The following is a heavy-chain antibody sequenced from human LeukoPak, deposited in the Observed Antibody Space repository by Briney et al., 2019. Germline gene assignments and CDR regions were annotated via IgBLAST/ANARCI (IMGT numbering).Heavy chain of an antibody. Sequence: SVKVSCKASGGTFSSYAISWVRQAPGQGLEWMGGIIPIFGTANYAQKFQGRVTITADESTSTVSMELRSLRSDDTAVYFCARDYILPLETDNGDGFAIWGQGTVVTVSS. CDR1: GGTFSSYA. CDR2: IIPIFGTA. V-gene: IGHV1-69*13. D-gene: IGHD3-3*02. J-gene: IGHJ3*02. CDR3: ARDYILPLETDNGDGFAI.